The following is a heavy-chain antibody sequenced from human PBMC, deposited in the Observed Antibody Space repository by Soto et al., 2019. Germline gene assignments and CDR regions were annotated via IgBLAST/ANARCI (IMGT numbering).Heavy chain of an antibody. CDR2: IYYSGST. CDR1: GGSVSSDSYY. Sequence: QVQLQESGPGLVKPSETLSLTCTVSGGSVSSDSYYWSWIRQPPGKGREWIGFIYYSGSTNYNPSLPSRVTISVDTSKNQFSLKLSSVTAADTAVYYCARLRLPLYYFDYWGQGTLVTVSS. J-gene: IGHJ4*02. V-gene: IGHV4-61*01. D-gene: IGHD5-12*01. CDR3: ARLRLPLYYFDY.